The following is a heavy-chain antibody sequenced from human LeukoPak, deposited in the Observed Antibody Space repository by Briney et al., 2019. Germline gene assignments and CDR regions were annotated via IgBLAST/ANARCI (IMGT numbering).Heavy chain of an antibody. CDR1: LFTFSNYA. D-gene: IGHD5-18*01. V-gene: IGHV3-23*01. CDR2: TSGSGVNT. CDR3: VKGSQRLHTFDM. J-gene: IGHJ3*02. Sequence: GGSLRLSCAASLFTFSNYAMSWVRQAPGKGLEWVSSTSGSGVNTYYADSVKGRFTISRDNSKNTLYLQMNSLRDEDTAVYYCVKGSQRLHTFDMWGQGTMVTVSS.